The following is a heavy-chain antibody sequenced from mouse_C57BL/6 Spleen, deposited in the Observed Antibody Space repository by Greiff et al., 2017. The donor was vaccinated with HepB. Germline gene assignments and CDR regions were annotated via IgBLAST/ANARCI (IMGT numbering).Heavy chain of an antibody. CDR3: ARQIYSNYVGFDY. CDR1: GFTFSSYG. CDR2: ISSGGSYT. Sequence: DVKLVESGGDLVKPGGSLKLSCAASGFTFSSYGMSWVRQTPDKRLEWVATISSGGSYTYYPDSVKGRFTISRDNAKNTLYLQMSSLKSEDTAMYYCARQIYSNYVGFDYWGQGTTLTVSS. V-gene: IGHV5-6*02. J-gene: IGHJ2*01. D-gene: IGHD2-5*01.